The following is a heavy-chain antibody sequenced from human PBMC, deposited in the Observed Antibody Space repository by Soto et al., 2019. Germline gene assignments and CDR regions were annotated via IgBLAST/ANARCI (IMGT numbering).Heavy chain of an antibody. CDR3: ARIGVGSRR. V-gene: IGHV1-69*18. CDR1: GDTFSHYV. J-gene: IGHJ3*01. Sequence: VQMVQSGAEVQEPGSSVKVSCTNSGDTFSHYVMSWVRQAPGQGLEWMGSLAPISGSPNYAERFEGRLTISADACTSKMYMELRSLKYDDTAVYYCARIGVGSRRWGQGTIVTVSS. D-gene: IGHD1-26*01. CDR2: LAPISGSP.